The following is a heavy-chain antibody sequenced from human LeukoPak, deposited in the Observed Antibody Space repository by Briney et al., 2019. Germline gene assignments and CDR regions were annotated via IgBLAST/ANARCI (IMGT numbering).Heavy chain of an antibody. V-gene: IGHV1-18*01. CDR2: ISAYNGNT. Sequence: ASVKVSCKASDYTFTSYGISWVRQAPGQGLEWMGWISAYNGNTNYAQKLQGRVTMTTDTSTSTAYMELRSLRSDDTAVYYCARVLSGIVVVPAALEFDYWGQGTLVTVSS. CDR1: DYTFTSYG. CDR3: ARVLSGIVVVPAALEFDY. J-gene: IGHJ4*02. D-gene: IGHD2-2*01.